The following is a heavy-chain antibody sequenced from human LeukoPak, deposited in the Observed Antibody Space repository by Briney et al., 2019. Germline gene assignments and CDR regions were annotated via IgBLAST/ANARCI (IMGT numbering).Heavy chain of an antibody. CDR1: GFTFSNAW. D-gene: IGHD3-22*01. CDR2: IKSKTDGGTT. CDR3: TTTKPQYYDSSGYYLGKVEQYYFDY. J-gene: IGHJ4*02. V-gene: IGHV3-15*01. Sequence: PGGSLRLSCAASGFTFSNAWMSWVRQAPGKGLEWVGRIKSKTDGGTTDYAAPVKGRFTISRDDSKNTLYLQMNSLKTEDTAVYYCTTTKPQYYDSSGYYLGKVEQYYFDYWGQGTLVTVSS.